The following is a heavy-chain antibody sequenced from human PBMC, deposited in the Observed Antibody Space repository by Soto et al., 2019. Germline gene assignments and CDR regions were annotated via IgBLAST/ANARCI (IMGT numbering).Heavy chain of an antibody. CDR1: GLTFSNYA. D-gene: IGHD2-15*01. V-gene: IGHV3-30*04. J-gene: IGHJ6*02. CDR3: ARGDREDTAVVIGVRPGEYGVDV. Sequence: PGGSLRLSCAASGLTFSNYAMHWVRQAPGKGLECVAVISHNGGNRFYRDYVKGRFTISRDNSKNTVHLQIDSLRYEDAAVYYCARGDREDTAVVIGVRPGEYGVDVWGQGTTVTVSS. CDR2: ISHNGGNR.